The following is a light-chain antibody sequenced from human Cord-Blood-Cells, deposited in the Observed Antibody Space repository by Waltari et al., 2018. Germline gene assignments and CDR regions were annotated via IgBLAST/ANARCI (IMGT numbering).Light chain of an antibody. CDR2: AAS. CDR3: QQSYSTLP. CDR1: QGISSY. J-gene: IGKJ4*01. Sequence: DIQMTQSPSSLSASVGDRVTITCRASQGISSYLNWYQQKPGKAPKLLIYAASSLQSGVPSWFSSSGSGTQFPLTIIVLQPEDFATYYCQQSYSTLPFGGGTKVEIK. V-gene: IGKV1-39*01.